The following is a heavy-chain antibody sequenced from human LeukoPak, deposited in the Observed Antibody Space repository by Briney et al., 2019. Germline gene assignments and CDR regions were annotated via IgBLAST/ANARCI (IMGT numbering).Heavy chain of an antibody. Sequence: ASVKVSCKASGYTFTSYYMHWVRQAPGQGLEWMGIINPSGGSTSYAQKFQGRVTMTTDTSTSTAYMELRSLRSDDTAVYYCARDGSSNWHANFDSYYMDVWGKGTTVTVSS. CDR3: ARDGSSNWHANFDSYYMDV. J-gene: IGHJ6*03. D-gene: IGHD6-13*01. CDR2: INPSGGST. CDR1: GYTFTSYY. V-gene: IGHV1-46*01.